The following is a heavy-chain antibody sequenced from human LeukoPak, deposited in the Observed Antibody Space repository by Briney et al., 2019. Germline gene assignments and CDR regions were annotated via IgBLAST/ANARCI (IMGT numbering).Heavy chain of an antibody. Sequence: PGGSLRLSCAASGFTFSSYAMSWVRQAPGKGLEWVSAISGSGGSTYYADSVKGRFTISRDNSKNTLYLQMNSLRAEDTAVYYCAKATRNLAVAAGNYYFDYWGQGTLVTVSS. CDR2: ISGSGGST. CDR3: AKATRNLAVAAGNYYFDY. J-gene: IGHJ4*02. CDR1: GFTFSSYA. D-gene: IGHD6-19*01. V-gene: IGHV3-23*01.